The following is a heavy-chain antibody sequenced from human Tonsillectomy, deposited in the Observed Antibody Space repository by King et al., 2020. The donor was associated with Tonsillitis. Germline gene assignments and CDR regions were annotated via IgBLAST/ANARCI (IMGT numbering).Heavy chain of an antibody. CDR1: GGSISSSNYY. CDR3: ARAYSSGWYGVDY. V-gene: IGHV4-39*01. D-gene: IGHD6-19*01. CDR2: IYYSGST. J-gene: IGHJ4*02. Sequence: QLQESGPGLVKPSETLSLTCNVSGGSISSSNYYWGWIRQSPEKGLEWIGSIYYSGSTYYNPSLKSRVTISVDTSNNQFSLQLTSVTAADPAVYYCARAYSSGWYGVDYWGQGTLVTVSS.